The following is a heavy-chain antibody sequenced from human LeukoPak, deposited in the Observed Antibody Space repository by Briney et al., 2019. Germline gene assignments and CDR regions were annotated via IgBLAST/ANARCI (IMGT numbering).Heavy chain of an antibody. CDR1: GFTFSNAW. Sequence: PGGSLRLSCAASGFTFSNAWMSWVRQAPGKGLEWVGRIKSKTDGGTRDYAAPVKGRFTISRDDSKNTLYLQMNSLKTEDTAVYYCTTGPAVVVPAAIDYWGQGTLVTVSS. CDR2: IKSKTDGGTR. J-gene: IGHJ4*02. V-gene: IGHV3-15*01. D-gene: IGHD2-2*01. CDR3: TTGPAVVVPAAIDY.